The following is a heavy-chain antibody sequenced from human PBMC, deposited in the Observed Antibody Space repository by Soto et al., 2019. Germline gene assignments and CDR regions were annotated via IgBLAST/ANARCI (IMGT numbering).Heavy chain of an antibody. CDR3: AKAGCSSTSCHEYYYYYYGMDV. D-gene: IGHD2-2*01. CDR2: ISWNSGSI. V-gene: IGHV3-9*01. J-gene: IGHJ6*02. Sequence: EVQLVESGGGLVQPGRSLRLSCAASGFTFDDYAMHWVRQAPGKGLEWVSGISWNSGSIGYADSVKGRFTISRDNAKNSLYLQMNSLRAEDTALYYCAKAGCSSTSCHEYYYYYYGMDVWGQGTTVTVSS. CDR1: GFTFDDYA.